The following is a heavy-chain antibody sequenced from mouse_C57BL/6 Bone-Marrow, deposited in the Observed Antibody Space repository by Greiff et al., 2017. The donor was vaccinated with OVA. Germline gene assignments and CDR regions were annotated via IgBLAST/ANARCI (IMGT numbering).Heavy chain of an antibody. D-gene: IGHD1-1*01. J-gene: IGHJ2*01. CDR3: ALITTVVDY. CDR2: LNPGSGST. CDR1: GYTFTSYW. Sequence: QVQLQQPGAELVKPGASVKMSCKASGYTFTSYWITWVKQRPGQGLEWIGDLNPGSGSTNYNEKFKSKATLTVDTSSSTAYMQRSSLTSEDSAVYYCALITTVVDYWGQGTTLTVSS. V-gene: IGHV1-55*01.